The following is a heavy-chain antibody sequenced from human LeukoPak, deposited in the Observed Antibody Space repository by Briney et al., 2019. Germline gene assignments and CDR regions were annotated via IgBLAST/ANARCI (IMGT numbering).Heavy chain of an antibody. Sequence: GGSLRLSCAASGFTFDDYGMSWVRQAPGKGLEWVSGINWNGGSTGYADSVKGRFTISRDNAKNSLYLQMNSLRAEDTALYYCARSTYCSSTSCYKSGAFDIWGQRTMVTVSS. CDR1: GFTFDDYG. D-gene: IGHD2-2*02. V-gene: IGHV3-20*04. CDR3: ARSTYCSSTSCYKSGAFDI. CDR2: INWNGGST. J-gene: IGHJ3*02.